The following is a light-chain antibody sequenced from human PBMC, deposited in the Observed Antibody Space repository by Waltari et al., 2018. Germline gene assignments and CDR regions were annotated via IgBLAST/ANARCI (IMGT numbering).Light chain of an antibody. CDR3: QQLNNYPRT. V-gene: IGKV1-9*01. CDR2: VAS. Sequence: DIQLTQSPSFLSASVGDRVTITCRASQGISSYLSWYQQKPGKAPKLLIYVASTLQSGVPSRFSGRGSGTEFTLTISSLQPEDFATYYCQQLNNYPRTFGQGTRLEIK. J-gene: IGKJ5*01. CDR1: QGISSY.